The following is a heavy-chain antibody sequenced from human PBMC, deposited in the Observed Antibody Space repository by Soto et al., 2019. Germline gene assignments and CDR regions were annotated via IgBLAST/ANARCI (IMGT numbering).Heavy chain of an antibody. CDR3: ARQVPVRAFDI. CDR1: GYTFTSYY. Sequence: DXVKVSCKASGYTFTSYYITWVRQATVQGLEWMGWMNPNRGNTGYAQKFQGRVTMTRNTSISTAYMELSSLRSEDTAVYYCARQVPVRAFDIWGQGTMVTVSS. J-gene: IGHJ3*02. V-gene: IGHV1-8*01. D-gene: IGHD3-10*01. CDR2: MNPNRGNT.